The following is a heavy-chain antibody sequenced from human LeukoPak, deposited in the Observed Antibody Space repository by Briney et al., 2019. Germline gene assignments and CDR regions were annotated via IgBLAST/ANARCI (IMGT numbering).Heavy chain of an antibody. D-gene: IGHD3-9*01. CDR1: GFTFSSYA. CDR2: ISGRGGST. Sequence: TGVSLRLSCAASGFTFSSYAMSWVRQAPGRGLEWVSAISGRGGSTYYADSVKGRFTISRDNPKNTLYLQMTGLRAEDTAVYYCAKHPQLPCFDWFPPFFDWGQGTLVTDSS. V-gene: IGHV3-23*01. J-gene: IGHJ4*02. CDR3: AKHPQLPCFDWFPPFFD.